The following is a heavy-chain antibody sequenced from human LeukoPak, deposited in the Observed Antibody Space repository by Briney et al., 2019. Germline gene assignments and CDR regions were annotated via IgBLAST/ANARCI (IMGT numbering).Heavy chain of an antibody. CDR2: ISYDGSNK. CDR3: VGGDY. J-gene: IGHJ4*02. V-gene: IGHV3-30*04. Sequence: GGSLRLSCAASGFTLSSYAMHWVRQAPGKGLEWVAVISYDGSNKYYADSAKGRFTISRDNAKNSLYLQMNSLRAEDTAVYYCVGGDYWGQGTLVTVSS. CDR1: GFTLSSYA.